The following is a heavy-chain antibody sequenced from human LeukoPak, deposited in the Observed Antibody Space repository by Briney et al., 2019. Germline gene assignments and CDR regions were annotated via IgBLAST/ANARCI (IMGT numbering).Heavy chain of an antibody. CDR2: MNPNSSNT. Sequence: ASVKVSCKASGYTFTTYDINWVRQATGQGLEWMGWMNPNSSNTDYAQKFHGRVTMTRNTSITTAFMELNNLRSEDTAVYYCARGPPEHPQGYWGQGTLVTVSS. J-gene: IGHJ4*02. D-gene: IGHD1-14*01. V-gene: IGHV1-8*01. CDR1: GYTFTTYD. CDR3: ARGPPEHPQGY.